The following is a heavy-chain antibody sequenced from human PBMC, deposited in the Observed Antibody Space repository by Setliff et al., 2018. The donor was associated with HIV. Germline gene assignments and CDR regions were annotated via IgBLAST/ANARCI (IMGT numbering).Heavy chain of an antibody. CDR2: IQSKIDGGTT. CDR3: TTKPPAADFQH. D-gene: IGHD2-2*01. CDR1: AFTFSNAW. V-gene: IGHV3-15*07. Sequence: GGLRLSCAASAFTFSNAWMNWVRQAPGKGLEWVGRIQSKIDGGTTDYAAPVKGRFTISRDDSKNTLYLQMNSLKTEDTAIYYCTTKPPAADFQHWGQGTLVTVSS. J-gene: IGHJ1*01.